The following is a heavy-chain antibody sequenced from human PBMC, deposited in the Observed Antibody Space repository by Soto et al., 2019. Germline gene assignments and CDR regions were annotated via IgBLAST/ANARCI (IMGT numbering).Heavy chain of an antibody. Sequence: QVQLVASGGGVVQPGRSLRLSCAASGFTFSSYGMHWVRQAPGKGLEWVAVIWYDGSNKYYADSVKGRFTISRDNSKNTLYLQMNSLRAEDTAVYYCASRSPALDYWGQGTLVTVSS. CDR1: GFTFSSYG. V-gene: IGHV3-33*01. J-gene: IGHJ4*02. CDR2: IWYDGSNK. D-gene: IGHD2-2*01. CDR3: ASRSPALDY.